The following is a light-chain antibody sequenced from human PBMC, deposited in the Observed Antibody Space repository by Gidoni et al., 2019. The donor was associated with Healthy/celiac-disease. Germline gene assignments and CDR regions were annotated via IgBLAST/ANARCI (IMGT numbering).Light chain of an antibody. CDR2: DAS. J-gene: IGKJ1*01. Sequence: EIVLTQSPATLSLDPGERATLSCRASKSVSRYLAWYQQKPDQAPRLLIYDASIRATGIPPRFSGSASGTDFPLTISSLDPEDFSVYYCQQRSNLPETFGQGTQVEIK. CDR1: KSVSRY. V-gene: IGKV3-11*01. CDR3: QQRSNLPET.